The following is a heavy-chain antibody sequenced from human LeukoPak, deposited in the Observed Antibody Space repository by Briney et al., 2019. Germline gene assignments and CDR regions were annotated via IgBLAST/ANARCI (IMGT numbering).Heavy chain of an antibody. V-gene: IGHV4-59*08. J-gene: IGHJ5*02. CDR2: IYYSGST. Sequence: SETLSLTCTVSGGSISSYYWSWIRQPPGKGLEWIGYIYYSGSTNYNPSLKSRVTISVDTSKNQFSLKLSSVTAADTAVYYCARHPLLEWLLNWFDPWGQGTLVTVSS. D-gene: IGHD3-3*01. CDR3: ARHPLLEWLLNWFDP. CDR1: GGSISSYY.